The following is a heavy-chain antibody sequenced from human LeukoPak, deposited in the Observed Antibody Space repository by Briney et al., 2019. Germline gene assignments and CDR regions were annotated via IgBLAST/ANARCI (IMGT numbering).Heavy chain of an antibody. CDR1: GFIFSSYA. Sequence: PGGSLRLSCAASGFIFSSYAMSWVRQAPGKGLEWVSAISGSGGSTYYADSVKGRFTISRDNSKNTLYLQMNSLRAEDTAVYYCAKGGGLYSYGWSLTEYYYYMDVWGKGTTVTVSS. D-gene: IGHD5-18*01. J-gene: IGHJ6*03. CDR2: ISGSGGST. CDR3: AKGGGLYSYGWSLTEYYYYMDV. V-gene: IGHV3-23*01.